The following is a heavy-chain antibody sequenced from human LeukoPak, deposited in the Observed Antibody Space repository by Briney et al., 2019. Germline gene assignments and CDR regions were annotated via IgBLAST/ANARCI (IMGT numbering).Heavy chain of an antibody. CDR2: TYYRSKWYN. CDR3: ARERLRLGELSLDAAELSYYYYMDV. CDR1: GDSVSSNSAA. J-gene: IGHJ6*03. V-gene: IGHV6-1*01. Sequence: SQTLSLTCAISGDSVSSNSAAWNWIRQSPSRGLEWLGRTYYRSKWYNDYAVSVKSRITINPDTSKNQFSLQLNSVTPEDTAVYYCARERLRLGELSLDAAELSYYYYMDVWGKGTTVTISS. D-gene: IGHD3-16*02.